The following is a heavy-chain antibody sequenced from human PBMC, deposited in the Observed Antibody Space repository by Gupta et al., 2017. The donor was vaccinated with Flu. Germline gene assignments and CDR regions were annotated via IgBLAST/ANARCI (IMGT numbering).Heavy chain of an antibody. CDR2: IYTSENI. CDR3: ARDRGGGYFRNWLDP. V-gene: IGHV4-61*02. CDR1: GGSISRGTYY. D-gene: IGHD2-21*01. Sequence: QVQLQESGPGLVKPSQTLSLTCTVSGGSISRGTYYWTWIRPPAGKGLEWIGRIYTSENIYYNPSLKNRVTMSLDTSKNQFSLRLSSVTAADTAVYYCARDRGGGYFRNWLDPWGQGTLVTVSS. J-gene: IGHJ5*02.